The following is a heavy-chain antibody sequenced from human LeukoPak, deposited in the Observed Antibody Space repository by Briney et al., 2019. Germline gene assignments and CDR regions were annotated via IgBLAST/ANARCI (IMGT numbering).Heavy chain of an antibody. Sequence: SQTLSLTCTVSGGSISSGSHYWSWIRQPAGKGLEWIGRIYNSANTNYNPSLKSRVIISVDMSKNQFSLKLSSVTAADSAVYYCARVDALNHYGGYVLDYWGQGTLVTVSS. D-gene: IGHD5-12*01. CDR1: GGSISSGSHY. CDR3: ARVDALNHYGGYVLDY. J-gene: IGHJ4*02. CDR2: IYNSANT. V-gene: IGHV4-61*02.